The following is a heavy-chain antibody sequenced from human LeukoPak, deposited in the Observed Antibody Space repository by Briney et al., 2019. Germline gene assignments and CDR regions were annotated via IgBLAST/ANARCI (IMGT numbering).Heavy chain of an antibody. D-gene: IGHD3-3*01. CDR2: MNPNSGNT. J-gene: IGHJ6*02. CDR3: ARRAKTIFGVVTRYGMDV. V-gene: IGHV1-8*02. CDR1: GYSFTSYG. Sequence: WASVKVSCKTSGYSFTSYGINWVRQATGQGLEWMGWMNPNSGNTGYAQKFQGRVTMTRNTSISTAYMELSSLRSEDTAVYYCARRAKTIFGVVTRYGMDVWGQGTTVTVSS.